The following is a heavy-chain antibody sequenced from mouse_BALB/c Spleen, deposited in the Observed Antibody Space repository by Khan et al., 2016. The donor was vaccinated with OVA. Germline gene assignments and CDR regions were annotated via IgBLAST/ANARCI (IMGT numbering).Heavy chain of an antibody. CDR3: ARGYVGNYEFAY. J-gene: IGHJ3*01. V-gene: IGHV1S132*01. D-gene: IGHD2-1*01. CDR2: IFPGTGTT. CDR1: GYTFTSYW. Sequence: VQLQESGAELVKPGASVKLSCKTSGYTFTSYWIQWVKQRPGQGLGWIGQIFPGTGTTYYNENFKGMATLTVDTSSSTAYMQLSSLTSEDSAVYFCARGYVGNYEFAYWGQGTLVTVSP.